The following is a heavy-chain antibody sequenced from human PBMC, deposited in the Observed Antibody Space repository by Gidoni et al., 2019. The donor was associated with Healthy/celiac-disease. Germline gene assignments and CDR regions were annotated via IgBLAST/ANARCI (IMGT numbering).Heavy chain of an antibody. J-gene: IGHJ4*02. CDR3: AKVNAYYDSSGPKIVYYFDY. V-gene: IGHV3-23*01. CDR2: ISGSGGST. D-gene: IGHD3-22*01. CDR1: GSPFGSYA. Sequence: EVQLLESGGGLVQPGGSLRLSCSASGSPFGSYAMSWVRQAPGKGLEWVSAISGSGGSTYYADSVKGRFTISRDNSENTLYLQMNSLRAEDTAVYYCAKVNAYYDSSGPKIVYYFDYWGQGTLVTVSS.